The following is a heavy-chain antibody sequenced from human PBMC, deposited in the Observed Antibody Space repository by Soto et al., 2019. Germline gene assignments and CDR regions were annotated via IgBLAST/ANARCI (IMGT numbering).Heavy chain of an antibody. CDR1: GGSFSDYY. CDR2: INHSGST. CDR3: AREGRYCSSTSCYGWWFDP. V-gene: IGHV4-34*01. D-gene: IGHD2-2*01. J-gene: IGHJ5*02. Sequence: QVQLQQWGAGLLKPSETLSLTCAVYGGSFSDYYWNWIRQPPGKGLEWIGEINHSGSTNYNPSLKSRVTISVDTSKNQFSLKLSSVTAADTAVYYCAREGRYCSSTSCYGWWFDPWGQGTLVTVSS.